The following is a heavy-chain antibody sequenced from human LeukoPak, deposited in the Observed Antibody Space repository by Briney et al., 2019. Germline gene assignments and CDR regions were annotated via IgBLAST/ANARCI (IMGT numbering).Heavy chain of an antibody. D-gene: IGHD3-16*02. CDR1: GGSIINYY. CDR3: ARALDGRLGELSL. J-gene: IGHJ4*02. Sequence: SETLSLTCTGSGGSIINYYWSWIRQPPGKGLEWIWYIYYSGSTNYNPSLKSRVTISVDTSKNQFSLKLSSVTTADTAVYYCARALDGRLGELSLRGQGTLVTVSS. CDR2: IYYSGST. V-gene: IGHV4-59*01.